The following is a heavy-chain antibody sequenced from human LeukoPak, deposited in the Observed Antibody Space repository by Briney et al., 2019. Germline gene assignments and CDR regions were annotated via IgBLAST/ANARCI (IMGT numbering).Heavy chain of an antibody. CDR3: ARHGGGYCSGGSCPIQH. V-gene: IGHV4-59*08. J-gene: IGHJ1*01. Sequence: KPSETLSLTCTVSGGSISSYYWSWIRQPPGKGLEWIGYIYYSGSTNYNPSLKSRVTISVDTSKNQFSLKLSSVTAADTAVYYCARHGGGYCSGGSCPIQHWGQGTLVTVSS. CDR1: GGSISSYY. D-gene: IGHD2-15*01. CDR2: IYYSGST.